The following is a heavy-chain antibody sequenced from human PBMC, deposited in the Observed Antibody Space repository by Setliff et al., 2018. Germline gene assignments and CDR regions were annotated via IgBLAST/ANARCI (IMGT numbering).Heavy chain of an antibody. CDR1: GFSFSTFG. Sequence: ASVKVSCKTSGFSFSTFGFSWVRQAPGQGLEWMGWISPYSGESNYAQKFQDRLTVTADTSTKTTYMELRSLTSDDTAVYFCTRSRAPRVVLAADFDLWGQGILVTVSS. J-gene: IGHJ4*02. CDR3: TRSRAPRVVLAADFDL. CDR2: ISPYSGES. V-gene: IGHV1-18*01. D-gene: IGHD3-16*01.